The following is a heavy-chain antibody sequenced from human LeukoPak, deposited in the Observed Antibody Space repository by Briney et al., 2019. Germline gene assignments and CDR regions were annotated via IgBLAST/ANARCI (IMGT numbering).Heavy chain of an antibody. CDR1: GFTVSSSY. Sequence: GGSLRLSCAASGFTVSSSYMSWVRQAPGKELEWVSVIYSGGSTYYADSVKGRFTISRDNSKNTLYLQMNSLRAEDTAVYYCAGGPAAGTVWHYYYYYYMDVWGKGTTVTVSS. CDR2: IYSGGST. V-gene: IGHV3-53*01. J-gene: IGHJ6*03. D-gene: IGHD6-13*01. CDR3: AGGPAAGTVWHYYYYYYMDV.